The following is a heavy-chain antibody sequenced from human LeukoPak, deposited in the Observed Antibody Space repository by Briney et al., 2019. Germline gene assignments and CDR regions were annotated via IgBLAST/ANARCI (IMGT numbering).Heavy chain of an antibody. D-gene: IGHD2-2*01. Sequence: GGSLRLSCTASGFTFGDYAMSWFRQAPGKGLEWVSLIRDKAYGGTTEYAASVKGRFTISRDDSKNIAYLQVNSPKTEDTAVYYCTRDCSSTNCFVDYWGQGTLVTVSS. CDR1: GFTFGDYA. V-gene: IGHV3-49*03. J-gene: IGHJ4*02. CDR3: TRDCSSTNCFVDY. CDR2: IRDKAYGGTT.